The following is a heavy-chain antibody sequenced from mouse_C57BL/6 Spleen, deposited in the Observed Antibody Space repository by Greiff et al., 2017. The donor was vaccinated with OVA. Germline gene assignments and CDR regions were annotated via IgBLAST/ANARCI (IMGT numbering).Heavy chain of an antibody. Sequence: QVQLKQSGAELARPGASVKMSCKASGYTFTSYTMHWVKQRPGQGLEWIGYINPSSGYTKYNQKFKDKATLTADKSSSTAYMQLSSLTSEDSAVYYCRATTVVAKGYFDVWGTGTTVTVSS. CDR3: RATTVVAKGYFDV. V-gene: IGHV1-4*01. J-gene: IGHJ1*03. CDR1: GYTFTSYT. D-gene: IGHD1-1*01. CDR2: INPSSGYT.